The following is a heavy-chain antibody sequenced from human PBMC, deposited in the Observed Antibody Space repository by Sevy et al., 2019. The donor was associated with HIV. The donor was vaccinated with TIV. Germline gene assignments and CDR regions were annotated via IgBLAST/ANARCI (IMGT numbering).Heavy chain of an antibody. J-gene: IGHJ4*02. CDR3: ARVYYYDYSGPGF. CDR2: LNPSGGST. V-gene: IGHV1-46*01. D-gene: IGHD3-22*01. CDR1: GYTFSNYY. Sequence: ASVKVSCTASGYTFSNYYIHWVRQAPGQGLEWMGVLNPSGGSTSYAQKFQGRVTITSDTSTSTVYMELSSLRSEDTALYYCARVYYYDYSGPGFWVQGTLVTVSS.